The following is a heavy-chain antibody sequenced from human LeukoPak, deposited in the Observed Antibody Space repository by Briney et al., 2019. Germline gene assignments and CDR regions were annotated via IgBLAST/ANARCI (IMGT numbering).Heavy chain of an antibody. Sequence: GGSLRLSCAASGFTLNTCGMHWVRQAPGKGLEWVAFINDNGSKKDYADSVRGRFTISRDNAKNSLYLQMNSLRTEDTAIYYCARGGVRRGYYDYWGQGTLVTVSS. CDR2: INDNGSKK. CDR3: ARGGVRRGYYDY. J-gene: IGHJ4*02. CDR1: GFTLNTCG. D-gene: IGHD1-14*01. V-gene: IGHV3-30*02.